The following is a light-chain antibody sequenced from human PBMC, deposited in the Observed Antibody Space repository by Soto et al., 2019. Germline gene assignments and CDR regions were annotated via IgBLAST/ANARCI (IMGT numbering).Light chain of an antibody. Sequence: EIVLTQSAGTLSLSPGERATLSCRASQSVSSSYLAWYQQKPGQAPRLLIYGASSRATGIPDRFSGSGSGTDFTLTISILEPEDFAVYYCQQYGSSPQITFGGGTKVEIK. J-gene: IGKJ4*01. V-gene: IGKV3-20*01. CDR2: GAS. CDR1: QSVSSSY. CDR3: QQYGSSPQIT.